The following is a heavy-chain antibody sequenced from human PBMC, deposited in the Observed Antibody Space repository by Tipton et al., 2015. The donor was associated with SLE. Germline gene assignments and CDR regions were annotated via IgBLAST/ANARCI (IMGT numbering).Heavy chain of an antibody. Sequence: SLRLSCAASGFTFSSYAMSWVRQAPGKGLEWVSVIYSGGSSTYYADSVKGRFTISRDNSKNTLYLQMNSLRAEDTAVYYCAKMGGGYCSSTSCEEWFDHWGQGTLVTVSS. D-gene: IGHD2-2*01. V-gene: IGHV3-23*03. J-gene: IGHJ5*02. CDR2: IYSGGSST. CDR3: AKMGGGYCSSTSCEEWFDH. CDR1: GFTFSSYA.